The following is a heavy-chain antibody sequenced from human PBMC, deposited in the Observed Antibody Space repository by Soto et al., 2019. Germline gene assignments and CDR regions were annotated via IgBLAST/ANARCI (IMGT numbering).Heavy chain of an antibody. Sequence: GGSLRLSCAASGFTFSSYAMSWVRQAPGKGLEWVSAISGSGGSTYYADSVKGRFTISRDNSKNTLYLQMNSLRAEDTAVYYCANGHDYGDYVSEPDYWGQGTLVTVSS. CDR3: ANGHDYGDYVSEPDY. CDR1: GFTFSSYA. J-gene: IGHJ4*02. V-gene: IGHV3-23*01. CDR2: ISGSGGST. D-gene: IGHD4-17*01.